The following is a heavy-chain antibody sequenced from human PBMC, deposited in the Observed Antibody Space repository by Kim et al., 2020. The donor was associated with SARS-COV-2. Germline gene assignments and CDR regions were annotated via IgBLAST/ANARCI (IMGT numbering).Heavy chain of an antibody. D-gene: IGHD1-7*01. J-gene: IGHJ6*02. CDR1: GFTFSSYA. CDR3: AKVRYYWNYELTGLDPYYYAGMDV. CDR2: ISGSGGST. V-gene: IGHV3-23*01. Sequence: GGSLRLSCAASGFTFSSYAMSWVRQAPGKGLGWVSAISGSGGSTYYADSVKGRFTISRDNSKNTLYLQMNSLRAEDTAVYYCAKVRYYWNYELTGLDPYYYAGMDVWGQGPTVTVSS.